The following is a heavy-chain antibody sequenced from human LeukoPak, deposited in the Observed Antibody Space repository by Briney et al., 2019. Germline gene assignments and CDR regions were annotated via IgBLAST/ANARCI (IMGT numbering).Heavy chain of an antibody. CDR1: GFTFSDYY. CDR3: ARDVVGPLDY. Sequence: PGGSLRLSCAASGFTFSDYYMNWIRQAPGKGLEWVSYISSSGGTIYYADSVKGRFTISRDNAKNSLYLQMNSLRAEDTAVYYCARDVVGPLDYWGQGTLVTVSS. D-gene: IGHD2-21*01. V-gene: IGHV3-11*04. CDR2: ISSSGGTI. J-gene: IGHJ4*02.